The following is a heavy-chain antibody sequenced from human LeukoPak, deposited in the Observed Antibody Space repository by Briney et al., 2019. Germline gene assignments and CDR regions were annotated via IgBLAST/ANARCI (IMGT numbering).Heavy chain of an antibody. CDR1: GFTFSSYA. CDR3: AKDLGESWFDP. CDR2: ISYDGSNK. J-gene: IGHJ5*02. Sequence: PGRSLRLSCAASGFTFSSYAMHWVRQAPGKGLEWVAVISYDGSNKYYADSVKGRFTISRDNSKNTLSLQMNSLGAEDTALYYCAKDLGESWFDPWGQGTLVTVSS. V-gene: IGHV3-30-3*01.